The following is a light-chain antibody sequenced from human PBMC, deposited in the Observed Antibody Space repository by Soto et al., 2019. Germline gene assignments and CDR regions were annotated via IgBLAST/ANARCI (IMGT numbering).Light chain of an antibody. CDR2: EVS. Sequence: QSVLTQPPSASGSPGQSVTISCTGTSGDVGGYNYVSWYQQHPGKAPKLMIYEVSKRPSGVPDRFSGSKSGNTASLTVSGLQAEDEADYYCSSYAGSNNPYVFGTVTKLTVL. J-gene: IGLJ1*01. V-gene: IGLV2-8*01. CDR1: SGDVGGYNY. CDR3: SSYAGSNNPYV.